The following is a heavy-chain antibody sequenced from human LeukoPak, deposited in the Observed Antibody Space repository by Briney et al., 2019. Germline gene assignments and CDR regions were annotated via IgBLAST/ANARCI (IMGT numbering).Heavy chain of an antibody. CDR2: IIPILGIA. CDR3: ARDGYSSGRD. D-gene: IGHD6-19*01. J-gene: IGHJ4*02. CDR1: GYTFTSYG. V-gene: IGHV1-69*04. Sequence: SVKVSCKASGYTFTSYGISWVRQAPGQGLEWMGRIIPILGIANYAQKFQGRVTITADKSTSTAYMELSSLRSEDTAVYYCARDGYSSGRDWGQGTLVTVSS.